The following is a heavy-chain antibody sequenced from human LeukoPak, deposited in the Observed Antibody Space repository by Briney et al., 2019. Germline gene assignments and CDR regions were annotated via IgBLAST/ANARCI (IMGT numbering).Heavy chain of an antibody. CDR3: AKDGGYYYGSGSRYFDY. V-gene: IGHV3-9*01. CDR2: ISWNSGSI. J-gene: IGHJ4*02. D-gene: IGHD3-10*01. CDR1: GFTFDDYA. Sequence: PGRSLRLSCAASGFTFDDYAMHWVRQAPGKGLEWVSGISWNSGSIGYADSVKGRFTISRDNAKNSLYLQMNSVRAEDTPLYYCAKDGGYYYGSGSRYFDYWGQGTLVTVSS.